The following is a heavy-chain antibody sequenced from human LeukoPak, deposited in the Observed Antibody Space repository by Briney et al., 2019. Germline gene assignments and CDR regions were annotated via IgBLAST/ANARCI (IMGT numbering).Heavy chain of an antibody. CDR1: GFTFSSYD. D-gene: IGHD4-17*01. J-gene: IGHJ6*02. V-gene: IGHV3-30*18. CDR3: AKDLREFGDYDYYYYTMDV. CDR2: SSYDRFNK. Sequence: PGRSLRLSCAASGFTFSSYDMHWVRQAPGKGLEWVAVSSYDRFNKYYGDSVRGRFTVSRDNPKNTLYLQMNSLRPEDTAVYYCAKDLREFGDYDYYYYTMDVWGQGTTVTVSS.